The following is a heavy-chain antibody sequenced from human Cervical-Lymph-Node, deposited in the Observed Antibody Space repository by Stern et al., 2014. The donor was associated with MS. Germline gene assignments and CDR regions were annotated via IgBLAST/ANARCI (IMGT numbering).Heavy chain of an antibody. CDR3: ARDYEDTSMLFDH. D-gene: IGHD2-8*01. V-gene: IGHV3-30*03. CDR1: GFTFSSYG. CDR2: ISYDGNHK. Sequence: VQLVESGGAVVQPGRSLRLSCAAPGFTFSSYGMHLVRQAPGKGLECVTVISYDGNHKYYAASVKGRFTISRDNSKNTLHLQMNSVTPDDTAIYYCARDYEDTSMLFDHWGQGTLVTVSS. J-gene: IGHJ4*02.